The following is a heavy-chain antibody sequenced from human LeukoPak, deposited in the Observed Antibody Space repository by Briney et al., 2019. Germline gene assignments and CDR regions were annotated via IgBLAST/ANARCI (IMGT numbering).Heavy chain of an antibody. J-gene: IGHJ5*02. CDR3: ARDSSSWSERNWFDP. V-gene: IGHV4-38-2*02. CDR2: IYHSGSM. Sequence: SETLSLTCSVSGDSISSGYYWSWIRQSPGKGLEWIAIIYHSGSMFYNPSLKSRVTISVDTSKNQFSLKLSSVTAADTAVYYCARDSSSWSERNWFDPWGQGTLVTVSS. D-gene: IGHD6-13*01. CDR1: GDSISSGYY.